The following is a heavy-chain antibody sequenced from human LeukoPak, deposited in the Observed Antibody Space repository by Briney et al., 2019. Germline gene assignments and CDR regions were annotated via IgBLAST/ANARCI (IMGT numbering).Heavy chain of an antibody. CDR1: GFSFSDSV. V-gene: IGHV3-30*04. CDR3: VKEAYYGWGSSPTFYFDY. Sequence: GSLRLSCVSSGFSFSDSVIHWVREAPGKGLEWVAVISHDVKTTYYADSAKSRFTISRDNSRNTVFLQMNRLRPEDTAVYYCVKEAYYGWGSSPTFYFDYWGQGTRVTVSS. CDR2: ISHDVKTT. J-gene: IGHJ4*02. D-gene: IGHD3-10*01.